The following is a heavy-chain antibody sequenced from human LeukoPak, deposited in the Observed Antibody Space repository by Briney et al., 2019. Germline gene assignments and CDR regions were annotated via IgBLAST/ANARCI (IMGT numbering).Heavy chain of an antibody. CDR3: ARVPRYGTVAFDI. D-gene: IGHD4-17*01. CDR1: GGSISSSSYY. CDR2: IYYSGGT. J-gene: IGHJ3*02. V-gene: IGHV4-39*07. Sequence: SETLSLTCTVSGGSISSSSYYWGWIRQPPGKGLEWIGSIYYSGGTYYNPSLKSRVTISVDTSKNQFSLKLSSVTAADTAVYYCARVPRYGTVAFDIWGQGTMVTVSS.